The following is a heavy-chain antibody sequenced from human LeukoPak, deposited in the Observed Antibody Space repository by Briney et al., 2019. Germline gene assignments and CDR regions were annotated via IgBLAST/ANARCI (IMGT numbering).Heavy chain of an antibody. CDR3: AKTPTDWFDP. V-gene: IGHV3-23*01. J-gene: IGHJ5*02. Sequence: GASLRLSCAASGFTFSSYAMSWVRQAPGKGLEWVSAISGSGGSTYYAHSVGGRFTISRDNSKNTLYLQMNSLRAEDTAVYYCAKTPTDWFDPWGQGTLVTVSS. CDR2: ISGSGGST. CDR1: GFTFSSYA.